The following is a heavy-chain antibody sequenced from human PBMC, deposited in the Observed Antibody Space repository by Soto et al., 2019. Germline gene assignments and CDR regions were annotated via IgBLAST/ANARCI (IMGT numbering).Heavy chain of an antibody. CDR1: GGSISSSNW. J-gene: IGHJ3*02. Sequence: LRRTLSLTCAVSGGSISSSNWWSWVRQPPGKGLEWIGEIYHSGSTNYNPSLKSRVTISVDKSKNQFSLKLSSVTAADTAVYYCARVEVVVVAATQGPDAFDIWGQGTMVTVSS. CDR3: ARVEVVVVAATQGPDAFDI. V-gene: IGHV4-4*02. D-gene: IGHD2-15*01. CDR2: IYHSGST.